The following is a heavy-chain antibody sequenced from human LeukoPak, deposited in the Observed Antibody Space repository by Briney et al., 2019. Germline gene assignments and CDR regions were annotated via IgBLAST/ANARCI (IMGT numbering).Heavy chain of an antibody. CDR1: GGSISSGDYY. Sequence: SETLSLTCTVSGGSISSGDYYWSCIRQPPGRALEWIGYIYYSGITYYNMALRSRATISVDTSKNQFSLKLSSVTAADTAVFYCGRVIRAEENLTFDIWGQGTMVTVSS. V-gene: IGHV4-30-4*08. CDR2: IYYSGIT. J-gene: IGHJ3*02. CDR3: GRVIRAEENLTFDI.